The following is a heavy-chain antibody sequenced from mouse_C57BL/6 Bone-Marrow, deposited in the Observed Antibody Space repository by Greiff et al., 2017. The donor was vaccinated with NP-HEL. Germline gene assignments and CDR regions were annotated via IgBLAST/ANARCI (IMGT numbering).Heavy chain of an antibody. J-gene: IGHJ2*01. CDR3: ARCSSRYYFDN. V-gene: IGHV1-76*01. CDR1: GYTFTDYY. CDR2: IYPGSGNT. Sequence: QVQLQQSGAELVRPGASVKLSCKASGYTFTDYYINWVKQRPGQGLEWIARIYPGSGNTYYNEKFKGKATLTAEKSSSTAYMQLSSLTSEDSAVYFCARCSSRYYFDNWGQGTTLTVSS. D-gene: IGHD1-1*01.